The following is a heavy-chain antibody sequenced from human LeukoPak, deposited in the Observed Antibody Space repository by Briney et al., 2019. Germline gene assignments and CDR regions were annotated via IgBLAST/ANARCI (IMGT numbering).Heavy chain of an antibody. CDR1: GFTFSNAW. V-gene: IGHV3-15*01. CDR2: IKSKTDGGTT. Sequence: SGGSLRLSCAASGFTFSNAWMSWVRQAPGKGLEWVGRIKSKTDGGTTDYAAPVKGRFTISSDDSKNTLYLQMNSLKTEDTAVYYCTTELVVVPAAISAGYSSSWYLYYFDYWGQGTLVTVSS. D-gene: IGHD6-13*01. J-gene: IGHJ4*02. CDR3: TTELVVVPAAISAGYSSSWYLYYFDY.